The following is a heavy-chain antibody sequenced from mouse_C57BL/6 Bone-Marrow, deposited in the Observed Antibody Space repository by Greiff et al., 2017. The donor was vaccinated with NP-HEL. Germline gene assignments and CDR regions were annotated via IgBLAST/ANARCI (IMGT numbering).Heavy chain of an antibody. Sequence: QVQLQQPGAELVRPGSSVKLSCKASGYTFTSYWMDWVKPRPGQGLEWIGNIYPSDSETHYNQKFKDKATLNVDKSSSTAYMQLSSLTSEDSAVYYCARSDYSNYHWYFDVWGTGTTVTVSS. CDR3: ARSDYSNYHWYFDV. CDR1: GYTFTSYW. CDR2: IYPSDSET. V-gene: IGHV1-61*01. D-gene: IGHD2-5*01. J-gene: IGHJ1*03.